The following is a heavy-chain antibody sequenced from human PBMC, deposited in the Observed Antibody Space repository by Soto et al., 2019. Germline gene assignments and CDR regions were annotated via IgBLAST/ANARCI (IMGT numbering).Heavy chain of an antibody. J-gene: IGHJ6*02. Sequence: QVQLVQSGAEVVKPGSSVKVSCKASGDTFDTFAISWVRQAPGQGLEWMGGIIPIFRTPDYGQKFQGRVTITADESTSTAYMELSSLRSEDTAVYYCARDKDREQLGGNYYYTLDVWGQGTTVNVSS. V-gene: IGHV1-69*12. D-gene: IGHD1-1*01. CDR2: IIPIFRTP. CDR3: ARDKDREQLGGNYYYTLDV. CDR1: GDTFDTFA.